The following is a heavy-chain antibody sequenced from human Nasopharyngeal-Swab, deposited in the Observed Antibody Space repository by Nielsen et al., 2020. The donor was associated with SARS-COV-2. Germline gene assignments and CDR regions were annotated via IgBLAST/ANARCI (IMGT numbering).Heavy chain of an antibody. Sequence: SETLSLTCTVSGGSISSYYWSWIRQPAGKGLEWIGSIYYSGSTYYNPSLKSRVTISVDTSKNQFSLKLSSVTAADTAVYYCARRIAAPGGDGMDVWGQGTTVTVSS. CDR2: IYYSGST. J-gene: IGHJ6*02. CDR1: GGSISSYY. D-gene: IGHD6-6*01. CDR3: ARRIAAPGGDGMDV. V-gene: IGHV4-59*05.